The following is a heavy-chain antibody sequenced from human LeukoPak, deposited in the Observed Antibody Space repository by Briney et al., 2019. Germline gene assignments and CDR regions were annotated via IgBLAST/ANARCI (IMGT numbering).Heavy chain of an antibody. V-gene: IGHV3-23*01. D-gene: IGHD1-26*01. CDR3: ARVGPEWGSLDYYYYYMDV. Sequence: GGSLRLSCAASGFTFSSYAMSWVRQAPGKGLEWVSAISGSGGSTYYADSVKGRFTISRDNSKNTLYLQMNSLRAEDTAVYYCARVGPEWGSLDYYYYYMDVWGKGTTVTVSS. CDR1: GFTFSSYA. J-gene: IGHJ6*03. CDR2: ISGSGGST.